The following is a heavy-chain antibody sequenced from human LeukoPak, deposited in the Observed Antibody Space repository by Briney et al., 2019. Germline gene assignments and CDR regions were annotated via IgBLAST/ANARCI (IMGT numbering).Heavy chain of an antibody. CDR2: INPNSGGT. Sequence: ASVKVSCKASGYTFTGYYMHWVRQAPGQGLEWMGWINPNSGGTNYAQKFQGRVTVTRDTSISTAYMALSRLRSDDTAVYYCARGPPEYCSGGSCYSGRNWIDPWGQGTLVTVSS. CDR1: GYTFTGYY. CDR3: ARGPPEYCSGGSCYSGRNWIDP. J-gene: IGHJ5*02. D-gene: IGHD2-15*01. V-gene: IGHV1-2*02.